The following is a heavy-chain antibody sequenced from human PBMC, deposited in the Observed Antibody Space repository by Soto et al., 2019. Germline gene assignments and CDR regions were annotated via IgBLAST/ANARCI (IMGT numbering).Heavy chain of an antibody. CDR2: IYYTGRT. CDR3: ATMSSSGYPLDY. CDR1: GGSVSSGSYY. J-gene: IGHJ4*02. V-gene: IGHV4-61*01. D-gene: IGHD3-22*01. Sequence: QVQLQESGPGLVKPSETLSLTCIVSGGSVSSGSYYWSWIRQPPGKGLEWIGFIYYTGRTSYNPSLKSRVTISVDTSNNQFSRTLSSVTAADTAVYFCATMSSSGYPLDYWGRGTLVTVSS.